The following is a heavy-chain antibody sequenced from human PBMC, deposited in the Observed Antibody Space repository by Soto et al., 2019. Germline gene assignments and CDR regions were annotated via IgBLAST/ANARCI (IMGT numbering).Heavy chain of an antibody. CDR2: IYSGGST. Sequence: GGSLRLSCAASGFTVSSNYMSWVRQAPGKGLEWVSVIYSGGSTYYADSVKGRFTISRDNSKNTLYLQMNSLRAEDTAVYYCAKDSPPDIVVVPAQDAFDIWGQGTMVTVSS. D-gene: IGHD2-2*01. CDR1: GFTVSSNY. V-gene: IGHV3-53*01. CDR3: AKDSPPDIVVVPAQDAFDI. J-gene: IGHJ3*02.